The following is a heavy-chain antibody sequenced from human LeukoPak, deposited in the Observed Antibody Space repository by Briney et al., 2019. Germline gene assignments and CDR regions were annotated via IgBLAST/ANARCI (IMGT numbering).Heavy chain of an antibody. CDR2: ISGSGGTV. CDR1: GFRICDYY. CDR3: AREAWANVDY. D-gene: IGHD1-26*01. J-gene: IGHJ4*02. Sequence: GGSLRLSCAASGFRICDYYMSWIRQAPGKGLECISFISGSGGTVRYADSVKGRFTISRDNAENSLYLQMNSLRVEDTAVYYCAREAWANVDYWGQGTLVTVPS. V-gene: IGHV3-11*01.